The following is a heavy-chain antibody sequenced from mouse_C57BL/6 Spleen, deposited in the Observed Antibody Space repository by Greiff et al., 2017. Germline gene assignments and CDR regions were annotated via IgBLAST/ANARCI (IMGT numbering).Heavy chain of an antibody. Sequence: QVQLKQSGPGLVQPSQSLSITCTVSGFSLTSYGVHWVRQSPGQGLEWLGVIWSGGSTDYNAAFISSLSTSKDNSKSQVFFKMNSLPADDTAIYYCARTLNYDYDEGFAYWGQGTLVTVSA. CDR2: IWSGGST. CDR1: GFSLTSYG. D-gene: IGHD2-4*01. CDR3: ARTLNYDYDEGFAY. J-gene: IGHJ3*01. V-gene: IGHV2-2*01.